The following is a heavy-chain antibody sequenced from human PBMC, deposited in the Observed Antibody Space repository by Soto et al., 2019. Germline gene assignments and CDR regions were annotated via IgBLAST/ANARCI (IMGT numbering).Heavy chain of an antibody. CDR1: GGSFSGYY. Sequence: PSETLSLTCAVYGGSFSGYYWSWIRQPPGKGLEWIGEINHSGSTNYNPSLKSRVTISVDTSKNQFSLKLSSVTAADTAVYYCASLGSSSSSYWGQGTLVTVSS. J-gene: IGHJ4*02. CDR2: INHSGST. V-gene: IGHV4-34*01. D-gene: IGHD6-6*01. CDR3: ASLGSSSSSY.